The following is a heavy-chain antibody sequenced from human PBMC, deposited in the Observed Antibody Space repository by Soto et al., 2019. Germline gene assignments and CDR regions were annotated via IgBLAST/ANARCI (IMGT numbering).Heavy chain of an antibody. D-gene: IGHD3-10*01. CDR2: IYYSGST. V-gene: IGHV4-59*12. J-gene: IGHJ5*02. Sequence: PSETLSLTGTVSGGSISSYYRSWIRQPPGKGLEWIGYIYYSGSTNYNPSLKSRVTISVDTSKNQFSLKLSSVTAADTAVYYCASRDTMVRGPMSRTSRFEPWGQGTLVTVSS. CDR3: ASRDTMVRGPMSRTSRFEP. CDR1: GGSISSYY.